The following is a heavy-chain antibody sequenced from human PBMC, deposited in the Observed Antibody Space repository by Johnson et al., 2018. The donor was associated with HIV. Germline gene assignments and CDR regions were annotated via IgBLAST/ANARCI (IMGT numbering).Heavy chain of an antibody. D-gene: IGHD1-26*01. CDR2: INSDGSST. CDR1: GFTFSSYW. Sequence: VQLVESGGGVVQPGGSLRLSCAASGFTFSSYWMHWVRQAPGKGLVWVSRINSDGSSTSYADSVKGRFTISRANSTNTLSMQMNSLKAHNTALYSSARWGKEGSGAFDIWGQGTIVTVSS. CDR3: ARWGKEGSGAFDI. V-gene: IGHV3-74*02. J-gene: IGHJ3*02.